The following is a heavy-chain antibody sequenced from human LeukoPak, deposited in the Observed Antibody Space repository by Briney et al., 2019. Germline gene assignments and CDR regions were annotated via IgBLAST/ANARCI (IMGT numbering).Heavy chain of an antibody. CDR2: ISAYNGNT. CDR3: ARDLRFLEWLLYRSSDAFDI. J-gene: IGHJ3*02. V-gene: IGHV1-18*01. D-gene: IGHD3-3*01. CDR1: GYTLTSYG. Sequence: GASVKVSCKASGYTLTSYGISWVRQAPGQGLEWMGWISAYNGNTNYAQKLQGRVTMTTDTSTSTAYMELRSLRSDDTAVYYCARDLRFLEWLLYRSSDAFDIWGQGTMVTVSS.